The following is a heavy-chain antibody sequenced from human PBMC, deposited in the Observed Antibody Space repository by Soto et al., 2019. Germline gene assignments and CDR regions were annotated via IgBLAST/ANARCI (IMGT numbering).Heavy chain of an antibody. V-gene: IGHV1-69*02. CDR3: ARGTTVPSLYYYYGMDV. CDR2: IIPILGIA. CDR1: GGTFSSYT. Sequence: QVQLVQSGAEVKKPGSSVKVSCKASGGTFSSYTISWVRQAPGQGLEWMGRIIPILGIANYAQKFQGRVTITADKSTSTACMELSSLRSEDTAVYYCARGTTVPSLYYYYGMDVWGQGTTVTVSS. D-gene: IGHD4-17*01. J-gene: IGHJ6*02.